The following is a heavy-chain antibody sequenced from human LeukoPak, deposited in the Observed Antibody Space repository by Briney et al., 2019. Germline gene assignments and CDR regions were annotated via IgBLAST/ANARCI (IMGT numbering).Heavy chain of an antibody. V-gene: IGHV3-48*03. CDR2: ISSSGSTI. CDR3: ARGYMVRGIDY. J-gene: IGHJ4*02. Sequence: GGSLRLSCAASGFTFSSYEMNWVRQAPGKGLEWVSYISSSGSTIYYADSVKGRFTISRDNAKNSLYLQMNSLRAEDTAVYYCARGYMVRGIDYWGQGTLVTASS. D-gene: IGHD3-10*01. CDR1: GFTFSSYE.